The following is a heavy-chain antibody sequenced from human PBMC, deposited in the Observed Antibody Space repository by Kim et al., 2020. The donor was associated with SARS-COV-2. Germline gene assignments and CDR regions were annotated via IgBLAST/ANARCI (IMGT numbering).Heavy chain of an antibody. CDR2: ISYNREI. J-gene: IGHJ4*02. CDR3: ARGINHAFDY. Sequence: GGSLRLSCTASGFAFSAHAMNWVRQAPGEGLEWISFISYNREILYRDSVRGRFTISRDNAKNSLYLQMNSLRDEETAVYYCARGINHAFDYWGQGILVTVS. V-gene: IGHV3-48*02. CDR1: GFAFSAHA.